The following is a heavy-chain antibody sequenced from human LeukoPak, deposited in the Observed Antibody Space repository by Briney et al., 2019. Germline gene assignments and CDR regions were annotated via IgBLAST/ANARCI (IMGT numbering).Heavy chain of an antibody. CDR1: GYTFTNYG. J-gene: IGHJ4*02. Sequence: ASVTVSCKASGYTFTNYGISWVRQAPGQGLEWMGWISAYNGNTDYAQNLQGRVTMITDTLTSTAYMELRSLRSDDTAVYYCARDQSLVAYSSTWFDYWGQGTPVTVSS. CDR2: ISAYNGNT. D-gene: IGHD6-13*01. V-gene: IGHV1-18*01. CDR3: ARDQSLVAYSSTWFDY.